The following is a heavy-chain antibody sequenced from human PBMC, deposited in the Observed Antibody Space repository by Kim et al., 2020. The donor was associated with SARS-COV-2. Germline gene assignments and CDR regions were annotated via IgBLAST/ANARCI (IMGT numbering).Heavy chain of an antibody. CDR3: AREGYYSSGRDAFDI. V-gene: IGHV3-53*01. CDR2: IYSGGST. D-gene: IGHD3-10*01. J-gene: IGHJ3*02. CDR1: GFTVSSNY. Sequence: GGSLRLSCAASGFTVSSNYMSWVRQAPGKGLEWVSVIYSGGSTYYADSVKGRFTISRDNSKNTLYLQMNSLRAEDTAVYYCAREGYYSSGRDAFDIWGQGTMVTVSS.